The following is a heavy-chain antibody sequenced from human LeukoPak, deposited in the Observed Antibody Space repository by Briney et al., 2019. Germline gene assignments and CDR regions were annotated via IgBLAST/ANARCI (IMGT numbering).Heavy chain of an antibody. CDR1: GGSFSGYY. CDR2: INHSGST. V-gene: IGHV4-34*01. CDR3: ARTNSSGWYVDY. D-gene: IGHD6-19*01. Sequence: SETLSLTCAVYGGSFSGYYWSWIRQPPGKGLEWIGEINHSGSTNYNPSPKSRVTISVDTSKNQFSLKLSSVTAADTAVYYCARTNSSGWYVDYWGQEPWSPSPQ. J-gene: IGHJ4*01.